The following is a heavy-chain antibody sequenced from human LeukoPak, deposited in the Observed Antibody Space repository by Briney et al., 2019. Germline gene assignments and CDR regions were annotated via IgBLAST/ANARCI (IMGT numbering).Heavy chain of an antibody. CDR3: ARDYCSGGSCYFDY. D-gene: IGHD2-15*01. J-gene: IGHJ4*02. CDR1: GGSISSYY. Sequence: SETLSLTCTVSGGSISSYYWSWIRQPPGKGLEWIGYIYYSGSTNYNHPLKSRVTISVDTFKNQFSLKLSSVTAADTAVYYCARDYCSGGSCYFDYWGQGTLVTVSS. V-gene: IGHV4-59*01. CDR2: IYYSGST.